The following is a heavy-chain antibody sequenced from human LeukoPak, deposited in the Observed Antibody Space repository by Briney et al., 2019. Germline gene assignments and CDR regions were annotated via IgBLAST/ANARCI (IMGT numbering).Heavy chain of an antibody. V-gene: IGHV3-15*01. Sequence: GGSLRLSCAGSGFSFSIAWMSWVRRAPGKGLEWVGRIKSKSDGGTTDYAAPVKGRFTISRDDSKNTLYLQMNSLKTEDTAVYYCTTVFKVVTPAFDYWGQGALVTVSP. CDR1: GFSFSIAW. CDR2: IKSKSDGGTT. CDR3: TTVFKVVTPAFDY. D-gene: IGHD4-23*01. J-gene: IGHJ4*02.